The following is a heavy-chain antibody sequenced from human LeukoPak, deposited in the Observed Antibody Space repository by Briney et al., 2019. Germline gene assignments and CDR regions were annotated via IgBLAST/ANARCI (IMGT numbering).Heavy chain of an antibody. Sequence: QPGGSLRLSCAASGFSFSTCAMSWVRQAPEKGLEWVSLISATGGTTYYADSVKGRFTISRDNSKNTLYLQMNSLRAEDTALYYCAKGTGYSYAYSFDYWGQGTLVTVSS. CDR1: GFSFSTCA. CDR2: ISATGGTT. D-gene: IGHD3-16*01. J-gene: IGHJ4*02. V-gene: IGHV3-23*01. CDR3: AKGTGYSYAYSFDY.